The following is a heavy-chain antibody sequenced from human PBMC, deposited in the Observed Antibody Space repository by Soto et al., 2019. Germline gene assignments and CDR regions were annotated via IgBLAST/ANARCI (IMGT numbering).Heavy chain of an antibody. CDR3: ARDDSRSWFSSYYYGMDV. Sequence: ASVKVSCKASGYTFTGYYMHWVRQAPGQGLEWMGWINPNSGGTNYAQKFQGRVTTTRDTSISTAYMELSRLRSDDTAAYYCARDDSRSWFSSYYYGMDVWGQGTTVTVS. CDR2: INPNSGGT. CDR1: GYTFTGYY. J-gene: IGHJ6*02. V-gene: IGHV1-2*02. D-gene: IGHD6-13*01.